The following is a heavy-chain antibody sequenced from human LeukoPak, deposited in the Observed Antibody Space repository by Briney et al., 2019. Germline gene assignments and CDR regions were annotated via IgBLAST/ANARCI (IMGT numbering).Heavy chain of an antibody. Sequence: PSETLSLTCTVSGGSLSSSSYYWGWIRQPPGKGLEWIGYISYSGSTYYNPSLKSRVSISMDTSKNQFSLKLSSVTAADTAVYYCARDHQIHAFDIWGQGTMVIVSS. V-gene: IGHV4-31*03. D-gene: IGHD2-2*01. CDR3: ARDHQIHAFDI. CDR1: GGSLSSSSYY. CDR2: ISYSGST. J-gene: IGHJ3*02.